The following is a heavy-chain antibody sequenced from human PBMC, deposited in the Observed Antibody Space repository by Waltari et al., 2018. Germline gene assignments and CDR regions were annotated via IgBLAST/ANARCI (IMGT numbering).Heavy chain of an antibody. Sequence: QVQLVESGGGVVQPGRSLTLSCAASGFTFSSYPMHWVRQAPGKGLEWVAVISYDGSNKFYADSRKGRFTISRDNSKNTLYLQMNSLRAEDTAVYYCATFELERAFDIWGQGTLVTVSS. V-gene: IGHV3-30-3*01. J-gene: IGHJ3*02. CDR3: ATFELERAFDI. CDR1: GFTFSSYP. D-gene: IGHD1-1*01. CDR2: ISYDGSNK.